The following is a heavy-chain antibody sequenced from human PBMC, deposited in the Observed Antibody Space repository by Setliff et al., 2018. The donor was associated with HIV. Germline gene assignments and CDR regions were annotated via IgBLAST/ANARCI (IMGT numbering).Heavy chain of an antibody. V-gene: IGHV3-33*01. CDR1: GFTFKTDA. J-gene: IGHJ4*02. CDR3: ARDPAMSGWALAD. Sequence: LRLSCAASGFTFKTDAMHWVRQAPGKGLAWVAFIWYDGSDKEYGGSVKGRFTISRDNSKNMVYLEMNNLRGEDSAVYYCARDPAMSGWALADWGQGTQDTFSS. CDR2: IWYDGSDK. D-gene: IGHD6-19*01.